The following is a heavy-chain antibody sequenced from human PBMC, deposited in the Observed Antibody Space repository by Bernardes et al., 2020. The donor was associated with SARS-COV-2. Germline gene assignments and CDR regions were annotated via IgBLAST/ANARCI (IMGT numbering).Heavy chain of an antibody. CDR1: GGSFSGYF. D-gene: IGHD1-26*01. V-gene: IGHV4-34*01. CDR3: ARGRGYYDFPCDY. Sequence: SETLSLTCAVNGGSFSGYFWTWIRQSPGKGLEWIGEINHSGRTNYYPSLESRVTISIDTSRNQFSLELSSVTAADTAVYYCARGRGYYDFPCDYWGQGKLVTVSS. J-gene: IGHJ4*02. CDR2: INHSGRT.